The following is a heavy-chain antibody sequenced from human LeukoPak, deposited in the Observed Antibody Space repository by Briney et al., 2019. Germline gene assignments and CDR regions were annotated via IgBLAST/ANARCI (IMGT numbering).Heavy chain of an antibody. D-gene: IGHD2-21*01. CDR3: AKFRGYFDY. Sequence: GGSLRLSCAASGFTFNSYSMNWVRQAPGKGLEWISYITSSSGTIYYADSVKGRFTISRDNAKNSLYLQMNSLRAEDTAVYYCAKFRGYFDYWGQGTLVTVSS. J-gene: IGHJ4*02. V-gene: IGHV3-48*01. CDR2: ITSSSGTI. CDR1: GFTFNSYS.